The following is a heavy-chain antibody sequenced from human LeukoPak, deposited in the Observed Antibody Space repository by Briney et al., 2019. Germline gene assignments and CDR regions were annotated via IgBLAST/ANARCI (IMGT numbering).Heavy chain of an antibody. CDR2: VDPEDGET. CDR1: GYTFTDYY. J-gene: IGHJ3*02. V-gene: IGHV1-69-2*01. D-gene: IGHD2-2*01. CDR3: ATGSAVPAAMGDAFDI. Sequence: GATVKISCKASGYTFTDYYMHWVPQAPGKGLEWMGRVDPEDGETIYAEKFQGRVTITADTSTDTAYMELSSLRSEDTAVYYCATGSAVPAAMGDAFDIWGQGTMVTVSS.